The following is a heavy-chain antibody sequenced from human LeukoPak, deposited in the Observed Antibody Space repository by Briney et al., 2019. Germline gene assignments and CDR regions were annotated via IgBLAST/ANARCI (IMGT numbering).Heavy chain of an antibody. D-gene: IGHD3-22*01. J-gene: IGHJ6*02. Sequence: PSETLSLTCTVSGGSISSYYWSWIRRPPGKGLEWIGYIYYSGSTNYNPSLKSRVTISVDTSKNQFSLKLSSVTAADTAVHYCARVSRDSSGYVGMDVWGQGTTVTVSS. CDR2: IYYSGST. CDR1: GGSISSYY. V-gene: IGHV4-59*01. CDR3: ARVSRDSSGYVGMDV.